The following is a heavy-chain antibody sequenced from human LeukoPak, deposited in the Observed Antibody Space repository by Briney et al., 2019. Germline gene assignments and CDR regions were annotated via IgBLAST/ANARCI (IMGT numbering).Heavy chain of an antibody. J-gene: IGHJ6*03. CDR2: ISWDGGST. V-gene: IGHV3-43*01. CDR1: GFTFDDYT. D-gene: IGHD5-12*01. CDR3: AKGGARARLRFDYYYMDV. Sequence: GGSLRLSCAGSGFTFDDYTMHWVRQAPGKGLEWVSLISWDGGSTYYADSVKGRFTISRDNSKNSLYLQMNSLRTEDTALYYCAKGGARARLRFDYYYMDVWGKGTTVTISS.